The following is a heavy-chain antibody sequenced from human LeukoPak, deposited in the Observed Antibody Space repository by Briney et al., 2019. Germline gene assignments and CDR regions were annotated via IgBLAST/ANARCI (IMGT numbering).Heavy chain of an antibody. CDR1: GFTFSSYE. CDR3: ARDQGGRSFDP. D-gene: IGHD3-16*01. Sequence: GGSLRLACATSGFTFSSYEMNWVRQAPGKGLEWVSYISSSGSTIYYADSVKGRFTISRDNAKNSLYLQMNSLRAEDTAVYYCARDQGGRSFDPWGQGTLVTVSS. CDR2: ISSSGSTI. V-gene: IGHV3-48*03. J-gene: IGHJ5*02.